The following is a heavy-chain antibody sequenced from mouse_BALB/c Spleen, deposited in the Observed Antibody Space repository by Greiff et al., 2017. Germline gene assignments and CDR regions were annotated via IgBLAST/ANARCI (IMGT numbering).Heavy chain of an antibody. Sequence: VMLVESGPGLVAPSQSLSITCTVSGFSLTGYGVNWVRQPPGKGLEWLGMIWGDGSTDYNSALKSRLSISKDNSKSQVFLKMNSPQTDDTARYYCARDHYYGYYYAMDYWGQGTSVTVSS. D-gene: IGHD1-2*01. CDR2: IWGDGST. CDR1: GFSLTGYG. J-gene: IGHJ4*01. V-gene: IGHV2-6-7*01. CDR3: ARDHYYGYYYAMDY.